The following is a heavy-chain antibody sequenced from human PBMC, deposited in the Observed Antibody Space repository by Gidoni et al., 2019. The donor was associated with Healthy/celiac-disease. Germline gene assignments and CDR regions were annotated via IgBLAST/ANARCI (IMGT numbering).Heavy chain of an antibody. CDR3: AGSSITIFGVVIILGAFDI. J-gene: IGHJ3*02. Sequence: QVQLVQSGAEVTKPGASVKVSCQDSGYTFTGYYMHWVRQAPGQGLEWMGRINPNSGGTNYAQKFQGRVTMTRDTSISTAYMELSRLRSDDTAVYYCAGSSITIFGVVIILGAFDIWGQGTMVTVSS. CDR2: INPNSGGT. V-gene: IGHV1-2*06. CDR1: GYTFTGYY. D-gene: IGHD3-3*01.